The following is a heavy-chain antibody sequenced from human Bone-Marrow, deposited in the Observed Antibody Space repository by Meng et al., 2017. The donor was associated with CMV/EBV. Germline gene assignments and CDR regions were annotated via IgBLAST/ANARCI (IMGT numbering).Heavy chain of an antibody. CDR1: GFTFSSYA. J-gene: IGHJ6*02. CDR2: IYSGGSST. Sequence: GESLKISCAASGFTFSSYAMSWVRQAPGKGLEWVSVIYSGGSSTYYADSVKGRFTISRDNSKNTLYLQMNSLRAEDTAVYYCARDSSIAAAALSEYYYYYYGMDVWGQGTTVTVSS. CDR3: ARDSSIAAAALSEYYYYYYGMDV. D-gene: IGHD6-13*01. V-gene: IGHV3-23*03.